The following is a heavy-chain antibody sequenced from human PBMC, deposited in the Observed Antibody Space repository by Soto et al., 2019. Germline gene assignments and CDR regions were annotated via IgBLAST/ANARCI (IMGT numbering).Heavy chain of an antibody. J-gene: IGHJ4*02. V-gene: IGHV1-2*02. Sequence: QVQLVQSGAEVKKPGASVKVSCKASGYTFTGYYMHWVRQAPGQGLEWMGWINPNSGDTNYAQRFQGRVTVTGDTSTATVIMELSSLRSEDTAVYFCAREEIAGSASCYDFWGQGTLVTVSS. CDR3: AREEIAGSASCYDF. CDR2: INPNSGDT. CDR1: GYTFTGYY. D-gene: IGHD2-2*01.